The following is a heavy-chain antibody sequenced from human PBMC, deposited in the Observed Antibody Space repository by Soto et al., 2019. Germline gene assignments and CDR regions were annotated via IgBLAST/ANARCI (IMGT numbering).Heavy chain of an antibody. Sequence: ASVKVSCKASGGTFSSYAISWVRQAPGQGLEWMGGIIPIFGTANYAQKFQGRVTITADKSTSTAYMELSSLRAEDTAVYYCAKDLYEGGVDTAMVTCYYYGMDVWGQGTTVTVSS. D-gene: IGHD5-18*01. CDR1: GGTFSSYA. CDR2: IIPIFGTA. J-gene: IGHJ6*02. CDR3: AKDLYEGGVDTAMVTCYYYGMDV. V-gene: IGHV1-69*06.